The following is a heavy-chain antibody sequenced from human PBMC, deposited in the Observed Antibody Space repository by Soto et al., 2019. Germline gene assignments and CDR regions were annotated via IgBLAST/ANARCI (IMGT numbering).Heavy chain of an antibody. J-gene: IGHJ4*02. CDR3: ARHGMDYYDSSGYYLDY. CDR2: IYYSGST. V-gene: IGHV4-39*01. CDR1: GGSISSSSYY. Sequence: SETLSLTCTVSGGSISSSSYYWGWIRQPPGKGLEWIGSIYYSGSTYYNPSLKSRVTISVDTSKNQFSLKLSSVTAADTAVYYCARHGMDYYDSSGYYLDYWGQGTLVT. D-gene: IGHD3-22*01.